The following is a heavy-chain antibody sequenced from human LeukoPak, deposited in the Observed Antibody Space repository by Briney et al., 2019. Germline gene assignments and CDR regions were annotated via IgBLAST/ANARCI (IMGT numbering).Heavy chain of an antibody. CDR2: IYYSGST. V-gene: IGHV4-39*07. D-gene: IGHD4-17*01. J-gene: IGHJ4*02. Sequence: SETLPLTCTVSGGSISSSSYYWGWIRQPPGKGLEWIGSIYYSGSTYYNPSLKSRVTISVDTSKNQFSLKLSSVTAADTAVYYCARGDTVTLLEYWGQGTLVTVSS. CDR3: ARGDTVTLLEY. CDR1: GGSISSSSYY.